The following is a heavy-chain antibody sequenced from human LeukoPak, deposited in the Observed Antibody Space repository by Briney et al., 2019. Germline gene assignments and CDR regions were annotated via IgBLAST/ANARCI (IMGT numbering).Heavy chain of an antibody. CDR2: IYYSGST. CDR1: GGSFRGYY. D-gene: IGHD3-22*01. CDR3: ARSGYYYDSLDY. Sequence: ASETVSLTCAVYGGSFRGYYWSWIRQPPGKGLEWIGYIYYSGSTNYNPSLKSRVTISVDTSKNQFSLNLSSVTAADTAVYYCARSGYYYDSLDYWGQGTLVTVSS. J-gene: IGHJ4*02. V-gene: IGHV4-59*08.